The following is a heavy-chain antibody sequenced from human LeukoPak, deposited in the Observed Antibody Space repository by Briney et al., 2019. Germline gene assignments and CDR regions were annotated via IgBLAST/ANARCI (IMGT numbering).Heavy chain of an antibody. CDR1: GGSISSGGYY. V-gene: IGHV4-31*03. CDR3: ARLYFDSTYYFDY. CDR2: IYYSGST. J-gene: IGHJ4*02. Sequence: PSETLSLTCTVSGGSISSGGYYWSWIRQHRGKGLEWIGYIYYSGSTYYNPSLKSRVTISVDTSKNQFSLKLSSVTAADTAVYYCARLYFDSTYYFDYWGQGTLVTVSS. D-gene: IGHD3-9*01.